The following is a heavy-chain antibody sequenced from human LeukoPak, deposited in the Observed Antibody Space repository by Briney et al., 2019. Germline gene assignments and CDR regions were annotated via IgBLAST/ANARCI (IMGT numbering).Heavy chain of an antibody. CDR3: ARRKGLWIQGAFDI. V-gene: IGHV4-34*01. J-gene: IGHJ3*02. Sequence: SETLSLTCTVSGGSISSYYWSWIRQPPGKGLEWIGEINHSGSTNYNPSLKSRVTISVDTSKNQFSLKLSSVTAADTAVYYCARRKGLWIQGAFDIWGQGTMVTVSS. CDR1: GGSISSYY. CDR2: INHSGST. D-gene: IGHD5-18*01.